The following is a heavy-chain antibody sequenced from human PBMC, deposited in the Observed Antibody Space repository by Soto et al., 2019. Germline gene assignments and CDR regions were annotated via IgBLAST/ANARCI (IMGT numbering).Heavy chain of an antibody. CDR2: INHSGST. CDR1: GGSFSGYY. CDR3: ARGPTYWGSSSWYCVDP. Sequence: QVQLQQWGAGLLKPSETLSLTCAVYGGSFSGYYWSWIRQPPGKGLEWIGEINHSGSTNYNPSLTSRVTISVDTSKNQLSLKLSSVTAADTAVYYCARGPTYWGSSSWYCVDPWGPGTLVTVSS. J-gene: IGHJ5*02. V-gene: IGHV4-34*01. D-gene: IGHD6-13*01.